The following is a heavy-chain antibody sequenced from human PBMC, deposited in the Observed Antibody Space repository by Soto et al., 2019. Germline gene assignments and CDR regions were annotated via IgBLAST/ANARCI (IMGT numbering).Heavy chain of an antibody. CDR3: AREFPDCSGGSCYLGEDYYYGMDV. CDR2: IIPIFGTA. D-gene: IGHD2-15*01. J-gene: IGHJ6*02. Sequence: SVKVSCKASGGTFSSYAISWVRQAPGQGLEWMGGIIPIFGTANYAQKFQGRVTITADESTSTAYMELSSLRSEDTAVYYCAREFPDCSGGSCYLGEDYYYGMDVWGQGTTVTVSS. V-gene: IGHV1-69*13. CDR1: GGTFSSYA.